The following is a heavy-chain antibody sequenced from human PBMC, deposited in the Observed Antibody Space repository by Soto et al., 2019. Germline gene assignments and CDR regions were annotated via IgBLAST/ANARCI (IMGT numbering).Heavy chain of an antibody. CDR3: ARIIEAAGTLKFDY. CDR1: GVSLSNARMG. CDR2: IFSNDEK. J-gene: IGHJ4*02. Sequence: QVTLKESGPVLVKPTETLTLTCTVCGVSLSNARMGVSWIRQPPGKALEWLAHIFSNDEKSYSTSLKSRLTSSNDTSKSQMVLTMTNMDPVDTATYYFARIIEAAGTLKFDYWGQGTLVTVSS. V-gene: IGHV2-26*01. D-gene: IGHD6-13*01.